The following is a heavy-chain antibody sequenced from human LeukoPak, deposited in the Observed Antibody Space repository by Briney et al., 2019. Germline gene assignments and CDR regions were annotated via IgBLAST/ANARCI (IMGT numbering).Heavy chain of an antibody. Sequence: GESLKISCKGSGYSFTSYWIGWVRQMPGKGLEWMGIIYPGDSDTRYSPSFQGQVTISADKFISTAYLQWSSLKASDTAMYYCARYVTIFGVVIIPGWFDPWGQGTLVTVSS. D-gene: IGHD3-3*01. J-gene: IGHJ5*02. V-gene: IGHV5-51*01. CDR2: IYPGDSDT. CDR3: ARYVTIFGVVIIPGWFDP. CDR1: GYSFTSYW.